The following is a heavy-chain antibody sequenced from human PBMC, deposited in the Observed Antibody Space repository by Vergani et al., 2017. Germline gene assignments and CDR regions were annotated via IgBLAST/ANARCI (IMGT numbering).Heavy chain of an antibody. Sequence: QVQLQQWGAGLLKPSETLSLTCAVYGGSFSGYYWSWIRQPPGKGLEWIGEINHSGSTNYNPSLKSRVTISVDTSKNQFSLKLSSVTAADTAVYYCAGGFASVVAADYWGQGTLVTVSS. CDR3: AGGFASVVAADY. J-gene: IGHJ4*02. V-gene: IGHV4-34*01. CDR1: GGSFSGYY. CDR2: INHSGST. D-gene: IGHD2-15*01.